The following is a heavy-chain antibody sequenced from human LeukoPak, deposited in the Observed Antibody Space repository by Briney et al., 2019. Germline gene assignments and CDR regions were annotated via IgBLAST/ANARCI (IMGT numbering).Heavy chain of an antibody. CDR3: ARGGYLAYYLDY. D-gene: IGHD5-18*01. Sequence: GGSLILSCAASGFTVSSNYMSWVRQAPGKGLEWVSVIYSGGSTYYADSVKGRFTISRDNSKNTLYLQMNSLRAEDTAVYYCARGGYLAYYLDYWGQGSLVTVSS. CDR1: GFTVSSNY. J-gene: IGHJ4*02. CDR2: IYSGGST. V-gene: IGHV3-66*01.